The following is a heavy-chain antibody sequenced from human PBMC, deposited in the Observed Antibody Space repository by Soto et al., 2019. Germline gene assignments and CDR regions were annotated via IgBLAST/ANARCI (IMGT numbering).Heavy chain of an antibody. CDR2: INPNSGGT. D-gene: IGHD3-10*01. CDR1: GNTLTGYY. V-gene: IGHV1-2*04. Sequence: ASVKVSCEASGNTLTGYYIHWGRQAPGQGLEWMGWINPNSGGTNYAQKFQGWVTMTRDTSISTAYMELSRLRSDDTAVYYCARDKVPSGARAIPDPFDPWGQGTLVTVSS. CDR3: ARDKVPSGARAIPDPFDP. J-gene: IGHJ5*02.